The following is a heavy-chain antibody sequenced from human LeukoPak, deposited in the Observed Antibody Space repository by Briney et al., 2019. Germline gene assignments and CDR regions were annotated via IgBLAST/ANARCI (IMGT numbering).Heavy chain of an antibody. J-gene: IGHJ4*02. D-gene: IGHD2-8*01. V-gene: IGHV4-34*01. CDR2: INHSGST. Sequence: SETLSLTCAVCGGSFSGYYWSWIRQPPGKGLEWIGEINHSGSTNYNPSLKSRVTISVDTSKNQFSLKLSSVTAADTAVYYCARAFGAYCTNGVCYHFDYWGQGTLVTVSS. CDR1: GGSFSGYY. CDR3: ARAFGAYCTNGVCYHFDY.